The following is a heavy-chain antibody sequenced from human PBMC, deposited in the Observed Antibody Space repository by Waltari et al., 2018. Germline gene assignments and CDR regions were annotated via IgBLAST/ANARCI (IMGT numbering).Heavy chain of an antibody. CDR3: AIGYIAARRPYYFDY. J-gene: IGHJ4*02. CDR1: GFTVSSNY. CDR2: LYSGGST. Sequence: EVQLVESGGGLIQPGGSLRLSCAASGFTVSSNYMRSVRRAPGKGLEWVSVLYSGGSTDYADSVKGRFINSRDNSKNTLYIQMNSLRAEGTAVYYCAIGYIAARRPYYFDYWGQGTLVTVSS. D-gene: IGHD6-6*01. V-gene: IGHV3-53*01.